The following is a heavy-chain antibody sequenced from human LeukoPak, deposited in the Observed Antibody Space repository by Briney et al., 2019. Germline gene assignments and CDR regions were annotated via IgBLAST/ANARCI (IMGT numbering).Heavy chain of an antibody. D-gene: IGHD6-13*01. CDR2: MNPNSGNT. Sequence: ASVKVSCKASGYTFTSYDINWVRQATGQGLEWMGWMNPNSGNTGYAQKFQGRVTITRNTSISTAYMELSSLRSEDTAVYYCARGPYSSSWYVAYSHYYYYYYMDVWGKGTTVTVSS. V-gene: IGHV1-8*03. J-gene: IGHJ6*03. CDR1: GYTFTSYD. CDR3: ARGPYSSSWYVAYSHYYYYYYMDV.